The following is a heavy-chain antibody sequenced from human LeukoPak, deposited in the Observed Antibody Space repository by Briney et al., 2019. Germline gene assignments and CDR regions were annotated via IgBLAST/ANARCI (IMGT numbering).Heavy chain of an antibody. V-gene: IGHV7-4-1*02. Sequence: ASVKVSCKASGYTFTSYAMNWVRQAPGQGLEWMGWINTNTGNPTYAQGFTGRFVFSLDTSVSTAYLQISSLKAEDTAVYYCARDSIIAAAGGNWFDPWGQETLVTVSS. CDR2: INTNTGNP. CDR3: ARDSIIAAAGGNWFDP. CDR1: GYTFTSYA. D-gene: IGHD6-13*01. J-gene: IGHJ5*02.